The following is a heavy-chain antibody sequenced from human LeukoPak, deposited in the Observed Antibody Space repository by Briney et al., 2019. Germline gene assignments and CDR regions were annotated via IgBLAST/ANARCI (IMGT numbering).Heavy chain of an antibody. CDR3: AREEPAGTLYY. Sequence: GGSLRLSCAASGFTFSSHWMHWVRQAPGKGLEWVAVISYDGSNKYYADSVKGRFTISRDNSKNTLYLQMNSLRAEDTAVYYCAREEPAGTLYYWGQGTLVTVSS. D-gene: IGHD6-13*01. V-gene: IGHV3-30-3*01. J-gene: IGHJ4*02. CDR2: ISYDGSNK. CDR1: GFTFSSHW.